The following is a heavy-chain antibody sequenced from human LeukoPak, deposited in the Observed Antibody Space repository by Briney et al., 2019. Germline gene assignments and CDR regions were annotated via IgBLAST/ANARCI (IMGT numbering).Heavy chain of an antibody. CDR1: GFTFSSYA. J-gene: IGHJ4*02. CDR3: AKAIFGVVITPYYFDY. Sequence: GGSLRLSCAASGFTFSSYAMSWVRQAPGKGLEWVSAISGSGGSTYYADSVKGRFTISRDNSKNTLYLRMNSLRAEDTAVYYCAKAIFGVVITPYYFDYWGQGTLVTVSS. V-gene: IGHV3-23*01. CDR2: ISGSGGST. D-gene: IGHD3-3*01.